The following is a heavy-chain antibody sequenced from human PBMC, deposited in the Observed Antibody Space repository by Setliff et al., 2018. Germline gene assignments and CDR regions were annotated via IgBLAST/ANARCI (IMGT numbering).Heavy chain of an antibody. Sequence: ASVKVSCKASGYTFTGYYMHWVRQAPGQGLEWMGRINPNSAVTNYAQKFQGRVTMTRDTSISTAYMELSRLRSDDTDVYYCARDLYSSSPYYYYYMDVWGKGTTVTVSS. D-gene: IGHD6-6*01. CDR1: GYTFTGYY. CDR3: ARDLYSSSPYYYYYMDV. V-gene: IGHV1-2*05. J-gene: IGHJ6*03. CDR2: INPNSAVT.